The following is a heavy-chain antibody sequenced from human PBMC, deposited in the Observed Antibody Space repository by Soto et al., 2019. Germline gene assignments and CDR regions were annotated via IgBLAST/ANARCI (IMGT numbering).Heavy chain of an antibody. CDR3: ARGARVRVSSGWYAIDY. J-gene: IGHJ4*02. CDR2: MNPNSGNT. Sequence: QVQLVQSGAEVKKPGASVKVSCKASGYTFTSYDINWVRQATGQGREWMGWMNPNSGNTGYAQKFQGRVTMTRNTSISTAYMELSSLRSEDTAVYYCARGARVRVSSGWYAIDYWGQGTLVTVSS. CDR1: GYTFTSYD. D-gene: IGHD6-19*01. V-gene: IGHV1-8*01.